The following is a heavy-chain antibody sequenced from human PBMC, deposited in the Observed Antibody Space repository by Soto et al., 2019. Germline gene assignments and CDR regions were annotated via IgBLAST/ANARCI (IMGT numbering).Heavy chain of an antibody. CDR3: ARWGDNIAAAGTYYYYGMDV. D-gene: IGHD6-13*01. J-gene: IGHJ6*02. Sequence: ASVKVSCKASGYTFTSYAMHWVRQAPGQRLEWMGWINAGNGNTKYSQKFQGRVTITRDTSASTAYMELSSLRSEDTAVYYCARWGDNIAAAGTYYYYGMDVWGQGTTVTVSS. CDR2: INAGNGNT. CDR1: GYTFTSYA. V-gene: IGHV1-3*01.